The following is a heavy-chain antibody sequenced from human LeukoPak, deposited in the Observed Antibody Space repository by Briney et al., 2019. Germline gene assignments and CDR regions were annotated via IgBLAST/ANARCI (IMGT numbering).Heavy chain of an antibody. D-gene: IGHD5-18*01. Sequence: GCAVRLSCAASGFTFSSYGMHWVRQAPGKGLEWVAVISYDGSNKYYADSVKGRFTISRDNSKNTLYLQMNSLRAEDTAVYYCAKDVYSYGYVDYWGQGTLVTVSS. CDR2: ISYDGSNK. V-gene: IGHV3-30*18. CDR3: AKDVYSYGYVDY. CDR1: GFTFSSYG. J-gene: IGHJ4*02.